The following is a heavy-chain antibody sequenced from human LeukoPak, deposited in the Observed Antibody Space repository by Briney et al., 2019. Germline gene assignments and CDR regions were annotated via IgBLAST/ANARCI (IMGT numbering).Heavy chain of an antibody. Sequence: PSETLSLTCTVSGGSISNYYWSWIRQPPGKGLEWIGFIYYSGSTTYNPSLKSRATISVDTSKKQFSLKLSSVTAADTAVYYCARGTMMVGPWGQGTLVTVSS. J-gene: IGHJ5*02. CDR1: GGSISNYY. V-gene: IGHV4-59*01. CDR3: ARGTMMVGP. D-gene: IGHD3-22*01. CDR2: IYYSGST.